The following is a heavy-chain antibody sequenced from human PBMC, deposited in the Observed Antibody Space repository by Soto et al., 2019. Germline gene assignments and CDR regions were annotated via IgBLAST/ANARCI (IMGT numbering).Heavy chain of an antibody. Sequence: GGSLRLSCAASGFTFSSYAMSWVRQAPGKGLEWVSAISGSGGSTYYADSVKGRFTISRDNSKNTLYLQMNSLRAEDTAVYYCAKDTYYYDSSGFRDAFDIWGQGTMVTVSS. V-gene: IGHV3-23*01. CDR2: ISGSGGST. J-gene: IGHJ3*02. CDR3: AKDTYYYDSSGFRDAFDI. CDR1: GFTFSSYA. D-gene: IGHD3-22*01.